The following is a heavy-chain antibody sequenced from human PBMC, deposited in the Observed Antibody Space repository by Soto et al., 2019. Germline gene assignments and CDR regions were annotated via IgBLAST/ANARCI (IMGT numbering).Heavy chain of an antibody. V-gene: IGHV5-51*01. Sequence: GESLKISCKGSGYSFTSYWIGWVRQMPGKGLEWMGIIYPGDSDTRYSPSFQGQVTISADKSVSTAYLQWSSLKVSDTAMYYCARLGDTAMVVFDYWGQGTLVTVSS. J-gene: IGHJ4*02. CDR1: GYSFTSYW. CDR3: ARLGDTAMVVFDY. CDR2: IYPGDSDT. D-gene: IGHD5-18*01.